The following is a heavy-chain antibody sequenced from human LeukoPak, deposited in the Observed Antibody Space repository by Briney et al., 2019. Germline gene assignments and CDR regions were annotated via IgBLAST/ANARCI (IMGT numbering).Heavy chain of an antibody. CDR1: GGSISSYY. CDR2: IYYSGST. Sequence: SETLSLTCTVSGGSISSYYWSWIRQPPGKGLEWIGYIYYSGSTNYNPSLKSRLTISVDTSKNQFSLKLSSVTAADTAVYYCARAGYCSGGSCYLRYYYYYGMDVWGQGTTVTVSS. V-gene: IGHV4-59*01. J-gene: IGHJ6*02. D-gene: IGHD2-15*01. CDR3: ARAGYCSGGSCYLRYYYYYGMDV.